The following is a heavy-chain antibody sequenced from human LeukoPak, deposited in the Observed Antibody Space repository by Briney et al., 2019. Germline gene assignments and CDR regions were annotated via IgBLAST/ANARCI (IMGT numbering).Heavy chain of an antibody. J-gene: IGHJ5*02. Sequence: ASVKVSCKASGYTFTGYYMHWVRQAPGQGLEWMGWINPNSGGTNYAQKFQGRVTMTRDTSISTAYMELSRLRSDDTAVYYCARDGVVVVAPVNWFDPWGQGTLVTVSS. CDR2: INPNSGGT. CDR1: GYTFTGYY. CDR3: ARDGVVVVAPVNWFDP. D-gene: IGHD2-15*01. V-gene: IGHV1-2*02.